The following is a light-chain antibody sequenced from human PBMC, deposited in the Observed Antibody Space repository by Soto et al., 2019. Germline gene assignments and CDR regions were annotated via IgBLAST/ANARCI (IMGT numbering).Light chain of an antibody. CDR1: PRVRSN. CDR2: GAS. V-gene: IGKV3-15*01. CDR3: QQYNNWLSWT. J-gene: IGKJ1*01. Sequence: EIVMTQSPSTLSVSPGERPTLSCRASPRVRSNLAWYQQKPGQAPRLLIYGASTRATGIPARFSGSGSGTEFTLTISSLQSEDFAVYYCQQYNNWLSWTFGQGTKVEIK.